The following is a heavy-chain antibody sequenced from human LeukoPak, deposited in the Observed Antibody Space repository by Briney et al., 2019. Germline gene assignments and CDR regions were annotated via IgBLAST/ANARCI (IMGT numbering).Heavy chain of an antibody. D-gene: IGHD6-6*01. CDR3: ARDTRGIAARTYYFDY. V-gene: IGHV4-61*02. J-gene: IGHJ4*02. Sequence: SETLSLTCTVSGGSISSGGYFWSWIRQPAGKGLEWIGRIYTSGSTNYNPSLKSRVTMSVDTSKNQFSLKLSSVTAEDTAVYYCARDTRGIAARTYYFDYWGQGTLVTVSS. CDR1: GGSISSGGYF. CDR2: IYTSGST.